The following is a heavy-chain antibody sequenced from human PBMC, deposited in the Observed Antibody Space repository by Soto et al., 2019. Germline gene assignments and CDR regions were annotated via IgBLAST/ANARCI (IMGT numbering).Heavy chain of an antibody. V-gene: IGHV3-23*01. J-gene: IGHJ4*02. CDR1: GFTFKESA. CDR2: ISDTGAST. Sequence: EVRLLEAGGGLKQPGGSLRLSCAASGFTFKESAMNWVRQAPGKGRRWVASISDTGASTWYAESVRGRLSISRDNSKNTLYLQMNSLRGEDTAVYYCAKGRGSGWAWYFDNWGQGTLVTVSS. D-gene: IGHD6-19*01. CDR3: AKGRGSGWAWYFDN.